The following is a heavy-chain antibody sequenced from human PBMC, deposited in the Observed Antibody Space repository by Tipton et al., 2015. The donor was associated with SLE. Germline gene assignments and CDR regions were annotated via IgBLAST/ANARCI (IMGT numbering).Heavy chain of an antibody. J-gene: IGHJ6*03. Sequence: QSGAEVKKPGASVKVSCKASGYTFTSYGISWVRQAPGQGLEWMGWISAYNGNTNYAQKLQGRVTMTTDTSTSTAYMELRSLRSDDTAVYYCARSKDYSPSDYFYYMDVWGKGTTVTVSS. V-gene: IGHV1-18*01. CDR1: GYTFTSYG. D-gene: IGHD3-10*01. CDR3: ARSKDYSPSDYFYYMDV. CDR2: ISAYNGNT.